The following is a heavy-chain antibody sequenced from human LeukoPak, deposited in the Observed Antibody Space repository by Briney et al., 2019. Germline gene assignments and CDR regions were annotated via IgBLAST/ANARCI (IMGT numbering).Heavy chain of an antibody. V-gene: IGHV3-48*03. CDR1: GFTFSSYE. CDR2: ISSSGSTI. J-gene: IGHJ4*02. Sequence: GGSLRLSCAASGFTFSSYEMNWVRQAPGKGLEWVSYISSSGSTIYYADSVKGRFTISRDNAKNSLYLQMNSLRAEDTAVYYCASSLYLRDYFDYWGQGTLVTVSS. D-gene: IGHD4-17*01. CDR3: ASSLYLRDYFDY.